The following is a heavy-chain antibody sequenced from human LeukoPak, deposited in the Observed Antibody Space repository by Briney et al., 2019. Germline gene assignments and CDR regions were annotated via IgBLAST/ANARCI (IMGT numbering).Heavy chain of an antibody. CDR3: AKVGPWLANDL. D-gene: IGHD6-19*01. CDR2: ISADGAGT. CDR1: GFTFDDYA. J-gene: IGHJ5*02. V-gene: IGHV3-43*02. Sequence: GGSLRLSCAASGFTFDDYAMHWVRQPPGKGLEWVSLISADGAGTSYANSVKDRFIISRDNSKNLLFLQMNGLRTEDTAFYFCAKVGPWLANDLWGQGILVTVSS.